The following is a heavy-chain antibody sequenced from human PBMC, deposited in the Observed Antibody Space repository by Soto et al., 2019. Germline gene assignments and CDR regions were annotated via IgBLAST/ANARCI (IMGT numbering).Heavy chain of an antibody. CDR2: ISGSGGST. Sequence: PGGSLRLSCAPSGFTFSSYAMSWVRQAPGKGLEWVSAISGSGGSTYYADSVKGRFTISRDNSKSTLYLQMNSLRAEDTAVYYCAKQSWEVVAAVFDYWGQGTLVTVSS. J-gene: IGHJ4*02. D-gene: IGHD2-15*01. V-gene: IGHV3-23*01. CDR3: AKQSWEVVAAVFDY. CDR1: GFTFSSYA.